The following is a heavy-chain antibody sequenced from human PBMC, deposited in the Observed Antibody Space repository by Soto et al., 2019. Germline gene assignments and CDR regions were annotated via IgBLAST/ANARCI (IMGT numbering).Heavy chain of an antibody. V-gene: IGHV4-59*08. Sequence: SETLSLTCTFSVGSIISYYWSWIRQPPGKGLEWIGYIYYSGSTYYNPSLKSRVTISVDTSKNQFSPKLSSVTAADTAVYYCARGGGLYYYGSGSYGWFGPWGQGTLVTVSS. CDR1: VGSIISYY. CDR2: IYYSGST. D-gene: IGHD3-10*01. CDR3: ARGGGLYYYGSGSYGWFGP. J-gene: IGHJ5*02.